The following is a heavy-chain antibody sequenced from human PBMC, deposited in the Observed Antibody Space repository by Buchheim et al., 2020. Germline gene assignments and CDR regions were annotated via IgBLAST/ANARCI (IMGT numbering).Heavy chain of an antibody. V-gene: IGHV1-46*01. CDR3: ARDEGNTARPSRCSLDY. D-gene: IGHD6-6*01. J-gene: IGHJ4*02. CDR2: INPSGGST. CDR1: GYTFTSYY. Sequence: QVQLVQSGAEVKKPGASVKVSCKASGYTFTSYYMHWVRQAPGRGLEWMGIINPSGGSTSYAQKFQGRVTMTRDTSTSTVYMELSSLRSEDTAVYYCARDEGNTARPSRCSLDYWGQGTL.